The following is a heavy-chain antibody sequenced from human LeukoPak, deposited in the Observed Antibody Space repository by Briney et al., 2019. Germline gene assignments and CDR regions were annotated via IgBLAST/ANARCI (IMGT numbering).Heavy chain of an antibody. V-gene: IGHV3-74*01. CDR2: INSDGSNT. Sequence: PGGSLRLSCAASGFTSSSYWMHWVRQAPGKGLVWVSRINSDGSNTNYADSVKGRSTISRDNAKNMVYLQMNSLRAEDTAVYYCARGRGPYGWFDPWGQGTLVTVSS. CDR3: ARGRGPYGWFDP. CDR1: GFTSSSYW. J-gene: IGHJ5*02. D-gene: IGHD3-10*01.